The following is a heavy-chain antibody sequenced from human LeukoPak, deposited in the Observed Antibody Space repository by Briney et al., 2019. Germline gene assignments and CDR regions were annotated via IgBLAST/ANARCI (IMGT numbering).Heavy chain of an antibody. Sequence: PSETLSLTCTVSGDSISRSNYYWGWIRQPPGKGLEWIGGIYYSGSTDYNPSLKSQVTMSVDTSKSQFSLKVNSVTAADTAVYYCARRDRYSSGQFDHWGQGTLVTVSS. D-gene: IGHD5-18*01. CDR3: ARRDRYSSGQFDH. CDR2: IYYSGST. V-gene: IGHV4-39*01. J-gene: IGHJ4*02. CDR1: GDSISRSNYY.